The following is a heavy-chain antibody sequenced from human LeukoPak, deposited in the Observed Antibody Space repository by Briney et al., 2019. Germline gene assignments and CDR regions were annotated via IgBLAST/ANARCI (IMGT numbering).Heavy chain of an antibody. CDR2: IYYSGST. D-gene: IGHD3-10*01. Sequence: SQTLSLTCTVSGGSISSGGYYWSWIRQHPGKGLEWIGYIYYSGSTYYNPSLKSRVTISVDTSKNQFSLKLSSVTAADTAVYYCASRGPRMRSSGYNWFDPWGQGTLVTVSS. CDR3: ASRGPRMRSSGYNWFDP. J-gene: IGHJ5*02. V-gene: IGHV4-31*03. CDR1: GGSISSGGYY.